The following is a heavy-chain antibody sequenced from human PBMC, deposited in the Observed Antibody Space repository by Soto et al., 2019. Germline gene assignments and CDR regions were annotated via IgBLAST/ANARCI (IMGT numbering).Heavy chain of an antibody. J-gene: IGHJ6*02. CDR2: ISTGGSYI. Sequence: EVQLVESGGGLVKPEGSLRLSCVASGFTFSSYAMNWVRQAPGKGLEWVSSISTGGSYIYYADSVKGRFTISRDNAKNSLFLQMNSLRAEDTAVFYCARDFHYGMDVWGQGTTVTVSS. V-gene: IGHV3-21*01. CDR1: GFTFSSYA. CDR3: ARDFHYGMDV.